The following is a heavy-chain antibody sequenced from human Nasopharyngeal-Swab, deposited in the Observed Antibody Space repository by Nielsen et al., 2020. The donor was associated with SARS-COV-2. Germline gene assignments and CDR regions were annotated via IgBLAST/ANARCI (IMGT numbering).Heavy chain of an antibody. CDR3: ARVYYYDSSGYYDY. J-gene: IGHJ4*02. D-gene: IGHD3-22*01. CDR2: IKGDGSRT. V-gene: IGHV3-74*03. CDR1: GFTFSNYW. Sequence: GGSLRLSCAASGFTFSNYWMHWVRQAPGKGLVWVSRIKGDGSRTQYAESVKGRFTISRDNAKNSLYLQMNSLRAEDTAVYYCARVYYYDSSGYYDYWGQGTLVTVSS.